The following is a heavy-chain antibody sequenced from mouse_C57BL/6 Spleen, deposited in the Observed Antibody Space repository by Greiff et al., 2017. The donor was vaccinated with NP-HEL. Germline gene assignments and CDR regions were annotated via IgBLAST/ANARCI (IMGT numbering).Heavy chain of an antibody. CDR2: IDPSDSET. CDR1: GYTFTSYW. Sequence: VQLQQPGAELVRPGSSVKLSCKASGYTFTSYWMHWVKQRPIQGLEWIGNIDPSDSETHYNQKFKDKATLTVDKSSSTAYMQLSSLTSEDSAVYYCAREDYGSSYEFAYWGQGTLVTVSA. V-gene: IGHV1-52*01. CDR3: AREDYGSSYEFAY. D-gene: IGHD1-1*01. J-gene: IGHJ3*01.